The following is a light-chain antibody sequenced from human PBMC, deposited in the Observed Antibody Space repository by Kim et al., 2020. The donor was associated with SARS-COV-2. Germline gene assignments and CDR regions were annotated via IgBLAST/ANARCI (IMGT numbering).Light chain of an antibody. CDR2: GAS. CDR1: QRVSSN. V-gene: IGKV3-15*01. J-gene: IGKJ4*01. Sequence: EIVMTQSPATLSVSPGERATLSCRASQRVSSNLAWYQQKPGQAPRLLIYGASTRATGIPARFSGSGSGTEFTLTISSLQSEDFAVYYCQQYNNWPPLTFGGGTKLEI. CDR3: QQYNNWPPLT.